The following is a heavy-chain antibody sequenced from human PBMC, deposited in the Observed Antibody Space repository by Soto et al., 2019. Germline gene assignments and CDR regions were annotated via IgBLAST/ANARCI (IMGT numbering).Heavy chain of an antibody. CDR2: TYHRSKWYN. CDR3: ARGRVYDILTGSYYYYCMDV. CDR1: GDSVSSNSAA. V-gene: IGHV6-1*01. D-gene: IGHD3-9*01. J-gene: IGHJ6*02. Sequence: PSQTLSLTCAISGDSVSSNSAAWNWIRQSPSRGLEWLGRTYHRSKWYNDYAVSVKSRITINPDTSKNQFSLQLNSVTPEDTAVYYCARGRVYDILTGSYYYYCMDVWGQGTTVTVSS.